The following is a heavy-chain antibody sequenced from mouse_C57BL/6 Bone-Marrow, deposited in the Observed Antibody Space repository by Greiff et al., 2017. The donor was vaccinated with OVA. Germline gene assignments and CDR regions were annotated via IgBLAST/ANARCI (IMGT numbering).Heavy chain of an antibody. J-gene: IGHJ1*03. CDR3: ARHSTTVLDV. V-gene: IGHV5-9*01. CDR1: GFTFSSYT. D-gene: IGHD1-1*01. CDR2: ISGGGGNT. Sequence: EVQLQESGGGLVKPGGSLELSCAASGFTFSSYTMSWVRQTPEKRLEWVATISGGGGNTYYPDSVKGRFTISRDNAKNTLYLQMSSLRSEDTALYYCARHSTTVLDVWGTGTTVTVSS.